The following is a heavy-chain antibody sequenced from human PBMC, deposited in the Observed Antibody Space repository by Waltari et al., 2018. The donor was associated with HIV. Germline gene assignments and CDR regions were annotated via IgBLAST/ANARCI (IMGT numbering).Heavy chain of an antibody. Sequence: EVQLVESGGGLVQPGGSLRLSCAASGFSFSSYSMNWVRQAPGKGLIWVAYITSVSDTIYYADSVKGRFTVSRDNAKNSLYLQMNSLRDGDTAVYYCARSGSGYGSSWSLDYWGQGSLVTVSS. J-gene: IGHJ4*02. CDR1: GFSFSSYS. CDR2: ITSVSDTI. CDR3: ARSGSGYGSSWSLDY. D-gene: IGHD6-13*01. V-gene: IGHV3-48*02.